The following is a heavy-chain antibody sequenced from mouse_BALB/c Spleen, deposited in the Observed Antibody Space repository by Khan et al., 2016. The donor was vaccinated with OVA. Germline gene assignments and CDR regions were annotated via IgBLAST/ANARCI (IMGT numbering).Heavy chain of an antibody. J-gene: IGHJ2*01. V-gene: IGHV3-2*02. D-gene: IGHD1-2*01. CDR2: ISYSGST. Sequence: EVKLLESGPGLVKPSQSLSLTCTVTGYSITSGYGWNWTRQFPGNKLEWMGYISYSGSTNYNPSLKSRISITRDTSKNQFFLQLNSVTTEDTATYYCARTARRKYWGQGTTLTVSP. CDR3: ARTARRKY. CDR1: GYSITSGYG.